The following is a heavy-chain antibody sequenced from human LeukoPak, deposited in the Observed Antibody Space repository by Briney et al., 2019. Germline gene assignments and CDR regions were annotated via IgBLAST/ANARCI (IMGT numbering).Heavy chain of an antibody. CDR1: GGSISSYY. CDR2: IYYSGST. CDR3: ARLGPGIVYSKYYYMDV. V-gene: IGHV4-59*01. Sequence: SETLSLTCTVSGGSISSYYWTWIRQPPGKGLEWIGYIYYSGSTKYNPSLESGVTMSVEASKNQFSLKLMSVTAADTAVYYCARLGPGIVYSKYYYMDVWGKGTTVTISS. J-gene: IGHJ6*03. D-gene: IGHD2-15*01.